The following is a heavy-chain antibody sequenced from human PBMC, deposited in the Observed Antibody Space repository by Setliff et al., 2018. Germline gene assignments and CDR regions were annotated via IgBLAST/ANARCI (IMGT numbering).Heavy chain of an antibody. D-gene: IGHD3-22*01. CDR3: TTGPRDSRNYLTWLGT. V-gene: IGHV3-15*01. Sequence: GGSLRLSCAASGFTFSSHWMTWIRQAPGKGPEWVGRIKSSSEGATTDYGAPAKVRFTISRDDSKNMIYLQMNNLKIEDTGFYYCTTGPRDSRNYLTWLGTWGQGTLVTVSS. CDR1: GFTFSSHW. J-gene: IGHJ5*02. CDR2: IKSSSEGATT.